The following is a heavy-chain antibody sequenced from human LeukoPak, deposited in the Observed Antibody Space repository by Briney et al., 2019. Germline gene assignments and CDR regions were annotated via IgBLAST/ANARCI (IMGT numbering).Heavy chain of an antibody. CDR1: GFTVSSNY. CDR2: IYSGGST. Sequence: GGSLRLSCAASGFTVSSNYMSWVRQAPGKGLEWVSVIYSGGSTYYADSFKGRFTISRDNSKNMLYIQMNSLRAEDTAVYYCARLYGDYGTYYYYYGMDVWGQGTTVTVSS. J-gene: IGHJ6*02. CDR3: ARLYGDYGTYYYYYGMDV. V-gene: IGHV3-66*02. D-gene: IGHD4-17*01.